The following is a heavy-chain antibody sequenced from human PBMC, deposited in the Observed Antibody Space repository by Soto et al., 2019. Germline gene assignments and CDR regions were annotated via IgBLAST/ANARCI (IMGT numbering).Heavy chain of an antibody. CDR1: GYSFTSYW. Sequence: PGESLKISCKESGYSFTSYWIGWVRQMPGKGLGWLGIIYPGVSDTRYSPSFQGQVTISADKSISTAYLQWSSLKASDTARYDCATAHGGGYHFNWCDPWGQGTLLTVSS. CDR2: IYPGVSDT. D-gene: IGHD3-22*01. J-gene: IGHJ5*02. V-gene: IGHV5-51*01. CDR3: ATAHGGGYHFNWCDP.